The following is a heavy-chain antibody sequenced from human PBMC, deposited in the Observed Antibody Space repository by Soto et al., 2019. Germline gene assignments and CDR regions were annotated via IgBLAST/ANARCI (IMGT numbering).Heavy chain of an antibody. CDR3: GREVTMLVDPVWDV. D-gene: IGHD3-22*01. V-gene: IGHV4-31*03. CDR2: TYYSGST. J-gene: IGHJ6*02. CDR1: CCSISSGGYY. Sequence: SETLSLTCTVSCCSISSGGYYWSWIRQHPGKGLEWIGYTYYSGSTYYNPPLKSRVTISVDTSKNQFSLKLSSVTAADTAVYYCGREVTMLVDPVWDVWGRLNTVTV.